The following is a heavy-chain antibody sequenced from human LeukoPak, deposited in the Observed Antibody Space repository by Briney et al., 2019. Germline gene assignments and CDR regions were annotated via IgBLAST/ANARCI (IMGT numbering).Heavy chain of an antibody. CDR3: ARHPGIQLRIDN. Sequence: SQTLSLTCTVSGGSMSRYYWSWIRQPPGKGLEWIGYVYDNGITSYNPSLKSRVTISADTSKNQFSLNLISVTAADTAVYFCARHPGIQLRIDNWGQGTLVTVSS. J-gene: IGHJ4*02. D-gene: IGHD5-18*01. V-gene: IGHV4-59*08. CDR1: GGSMSRYY. CDR2: VYDNGIT.